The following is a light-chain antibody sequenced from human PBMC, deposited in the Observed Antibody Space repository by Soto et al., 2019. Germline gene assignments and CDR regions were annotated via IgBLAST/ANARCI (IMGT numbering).Light chain of an antibody. CDR3: QEYNSYWK. V-gene: IGKV1-5*03. Sequence: DIQMTQSPSTLSASVRDRVTITCRASQNISTWLAWYQQKAGKAPQLLIHEASSLESGVPSRFSGSGSGTEFTLSISSLQPDDFASYYCQEYNSYWKFGQGTKVETK. J-gene: IGKJ1*01. CDR1: QNISTW. CDR2: EAS.